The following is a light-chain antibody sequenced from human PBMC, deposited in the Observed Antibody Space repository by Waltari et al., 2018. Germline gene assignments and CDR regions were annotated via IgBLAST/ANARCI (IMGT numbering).Light chain of an antibody. CDR1: QSVSKY. CDR2: HAS. Sequence: VLTQSPGSLSLSPGERANLSCRARQSVSKYLAWYPQKPGQAPRLLIDHASSRATGIPDRFSGSGFGTDFSLTISRLEPEDFAVYYCQKYDSLPATFGQGTKVEIK. V-gene: IGKV3-20*01. J-gene: IGKJ1*01. CDR3: QKYDSLPAT.